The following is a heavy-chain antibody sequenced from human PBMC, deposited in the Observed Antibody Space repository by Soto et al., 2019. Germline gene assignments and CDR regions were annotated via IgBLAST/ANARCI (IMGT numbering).Heavy chain of an antibody. V-gene: IGHV3-48*01. CDR1: GFTFGTYS. Sequence: PGGSLRLSCAASGFTFGTYSMHWVRQAPGKGLEWVSYISGGGSVVYYADSVKGRFTISRDNAQNSLYLQMNSLRAEDTAIYFCARKYQVPDYWGKGTLVPVSS. CDR2: ISGGGSVV. D-gene: IGHD2-2*01. J-gene: IGHJ4*02. CDR3: ARKYQVPDY.